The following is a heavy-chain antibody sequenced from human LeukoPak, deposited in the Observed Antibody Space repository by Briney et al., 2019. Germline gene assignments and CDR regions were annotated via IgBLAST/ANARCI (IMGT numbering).Heavy chain of an antibody. V-gene: IGHV4-38-2*02. CDR2: IYTSGSTNYNPSGTT. D-gene: IGHD3-10*02. Sequence: SETLSLTCTVSGYSISSGYYWGWIRQPPGKGLEWIGRIYTSGSTNYNPSGTTNYNPSLKSRVTISVDTSKNQFSLKLSSVTAADTAMYYCARDVRGASDPWGQGTLVTVSS. J-gene: IGHJ5*02. CDR1: GYSISSGYY. CDR3: ARDVRGASDP.